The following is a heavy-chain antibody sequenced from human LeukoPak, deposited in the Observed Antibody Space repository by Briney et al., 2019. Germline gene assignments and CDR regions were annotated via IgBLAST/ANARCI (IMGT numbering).Heavy chain of an antibody. J-gene: IGHJ4*02. Sequence: PSETLSLTCAVYGGSFSGYYWSWIRQPPGKGLEWIGEINHSGSTNYNPSLKSRVTISVDTSKNQFSLKLSSVTAADTAVYYCARAITMVRGVYFDYWGQGTLVTVSS. V-gene: IGHV4-34*01. D-gene: IGHD3-10*01. CDR1: GGSFSGYY. CDR2: INHSGST. CDR3: ARAITMVRGVYFDY.